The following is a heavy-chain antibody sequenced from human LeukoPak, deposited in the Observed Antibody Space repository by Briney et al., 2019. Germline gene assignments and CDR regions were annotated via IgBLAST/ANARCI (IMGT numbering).Heavy chain of an antibody. V-gene: IGHV1-2*02. CDR1: GYTFTGYY. CDR2: INPNSGGT. J-gene: IGHJ4*02. Sequence: ASVKVSCKASGYTFTGYYMHWVRQAPGQGLEWMGWINPNSGGTNYAQKFQGRVTMTKDTSISTAYMELSRLRSDDTAVYYCARVGIAARPLAGFDYWGQGTLVTVSS. D-gene: IGHD6-6*01. CDR3: ARVGIAARPLAGFDY.